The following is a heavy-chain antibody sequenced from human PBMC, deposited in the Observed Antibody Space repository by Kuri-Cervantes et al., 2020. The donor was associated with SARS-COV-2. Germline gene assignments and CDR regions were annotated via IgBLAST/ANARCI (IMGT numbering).Heavy chain of an antibody. CDR2: TNSDGIST. J-gene: IGHJ2*01. D-gene: IGHD2-21*02. CDR3: ARGGVVTADWYFDL. Sequence: GGSLRLSCAASGFPFRSYWMHWVRQAPGKGLVWVSRTNSDGISTSYAGSVKGRFTISRDNAKNTLYLQLNSLGAEDTAVYYCARGGVVTADWYFDLWGRGTLVTVSS. V-gene: IGHV3-74*01. CDR1: GFPFRSYW.